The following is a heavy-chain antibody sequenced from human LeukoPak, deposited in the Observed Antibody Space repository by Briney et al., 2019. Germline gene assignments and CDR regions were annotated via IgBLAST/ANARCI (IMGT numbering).Heavy chain of an antibody. D-gene: IGHD6-13*01. CDR3: ARDKYQVVHDY. CDR2: ISGYNGNT. J-gene: IGHJ4*02. Sequence: ASVKVSCKTSGYTFTTYGTSWVRQAPGQGPEGVGWISGYNGNTNYAQKFQDRLTMTIDSFTNTVYMEMRSLTSDDTAVYYCARDKYQVVHDYWGQGTLVIVSS. CDR1: GYTFTTYG. V-gene: IGHV1-18*01.